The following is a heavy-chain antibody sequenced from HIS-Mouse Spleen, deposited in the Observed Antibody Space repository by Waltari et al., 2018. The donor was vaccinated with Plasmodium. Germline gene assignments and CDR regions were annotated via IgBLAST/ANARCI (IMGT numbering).Heavy chain of an antibody. J-gene: IGHJ4*02. CDR1: GYPIRSGYY. Sequence: QVQLQESGPGLVKPSETLSLTCTVSGYPIRSGYYWGWLRQPPGKGLEWFGIFAHSGRTYYNPPPNMRVTISVETSKNQFSLKRSSVTAADTAVYYCARDRGSSSSRDYWGQGTLVTVSS. CDR3: ARDRGSSSSRDY. V-gene: IGHV4-38-2*02. CDR2: FAHSGRT. D-gene: IGHD6-13*01.